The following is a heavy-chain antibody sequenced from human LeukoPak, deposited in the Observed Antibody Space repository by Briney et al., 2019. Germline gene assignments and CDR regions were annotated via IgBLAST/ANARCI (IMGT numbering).Heavy chain of an antibody. CDR1: GFTFSSNW. J-gene: IGHJ4*02. CDR3: ARDRTWELPLIGY. Sequence: GGSLRLSCAAPGFTFSSNWMSWVRQAPGKGLEWVANIKQDGSEKYYVDSVKGRFTISRDNAKNSLYLQMNSLRAEDTAVYYCARDRTWELPLIGYWGQGTLVTVSS. V-gene: IGHV3-7*01. CDR2: IKQDGSEK. D-gene: IGHD1-26*01.